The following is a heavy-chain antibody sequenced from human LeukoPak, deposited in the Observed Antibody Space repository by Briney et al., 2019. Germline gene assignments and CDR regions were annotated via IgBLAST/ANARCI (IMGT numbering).Heavy chain of an antibody. CDR3: ARGDYDILTGYSKYNWFDP. V-gene: IGHV1-8*01. Sequence: GASVKVSCKASGYTFTSYDINWVRQATGQGLEWMGWMNPNSGNTGYAQKFQGRVTMTRNTSISTAYMELNSLRSEDTAVYYCARGDYDILTGYSKYNWFDPWGQGTLVTVFS. CDR2: MNPNSGNT. J-gene: IGHJ5*02. D-gene: IGHD3-9*01. CDR1: GYTFTSYD.